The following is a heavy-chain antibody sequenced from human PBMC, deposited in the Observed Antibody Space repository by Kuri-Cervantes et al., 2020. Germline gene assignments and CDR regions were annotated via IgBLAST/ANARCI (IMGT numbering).Heavy chain of an antibody. CDR3: AKERLVGGSYYYYFDY. J-gene: IGHJ4*02. D-gene: IGHD1-26*01. CDR2: ISYDGSNK. V-gene: IGHV3-30*18. Sequence: GESLKISCAASGFTFISYSMHWVRQAPGKGLEWVAVISYDGSNKYYADSVKGRFTISRDNSKNTLYLQMSSLRAEDTAVYYCAKERLVGGSYYYYFDYWGQGTLVTVSS. CDR1: GFTFISYS.